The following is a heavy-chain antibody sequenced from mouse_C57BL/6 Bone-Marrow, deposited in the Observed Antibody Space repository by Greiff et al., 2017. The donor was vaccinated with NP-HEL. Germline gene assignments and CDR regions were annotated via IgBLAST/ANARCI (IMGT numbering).Heavy chain of an antibody. CDR2: IYPRDGST. D-gene: IGHD2-5*01. J-gene: IGHJ1*03. CDR1: GYTFTSYA. CDR3: ARPSYDSTSYWYFDV. V-gene: IGHV1-85*01. Sequence: QVQLQQSGPELVKPGASVKLSCKASGYTFTSYAINWVKQRPGQGLEWIGWIYPRDGSTKYNEKFKCKATLTVDTSSSTAYRELHSLTSEDSAVYFCARPSYDSTSYWYFDVWGTGTTVTVSS.